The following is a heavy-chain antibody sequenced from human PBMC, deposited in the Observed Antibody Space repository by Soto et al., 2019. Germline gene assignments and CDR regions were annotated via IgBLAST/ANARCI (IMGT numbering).Heavy chain of an antibody. CDR3: ARDTYYYDSSGYYSAYYYYYGMDV. D-gene: IGHD3-22*01. J-gene: IGHJ6*02. CDR2: IYYSGST. V-gene: IGHV4-59*01. CDR1: GGSISSYY. Sequence: SETLSLTCTVSGGSISSYYWSWIRQPPGKGLEWVGYIYYSGSTNYNPSLKSRVTISVDTSKNQFSLKLIFVTVADTALYYCARDTYYYDSSGYYSAYYYYYGMDVWGQGTTVTVSS.